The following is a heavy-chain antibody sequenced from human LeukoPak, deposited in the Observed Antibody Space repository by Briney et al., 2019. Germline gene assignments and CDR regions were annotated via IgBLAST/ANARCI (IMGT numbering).Heavy chain of an antibody. CDR2: INSDGSST. J-gene: IGHJ4*02. Sequence: PGGSLRLSCAASGFTFSGYWMHWVRLAPGKGQVWVSRINSDGSSTSYADSVKGRFTISRENAKNTLYLQMNSLRAEDTAVYYCARVAAWDSSGYLFEYWGQGTLVTVSS. CDR1: GFTFSGYW. V-gene: IGHV3-74*01. CDR3: ARVAAWDSSGYLFEY. D-gene: IGHD3-22*01.